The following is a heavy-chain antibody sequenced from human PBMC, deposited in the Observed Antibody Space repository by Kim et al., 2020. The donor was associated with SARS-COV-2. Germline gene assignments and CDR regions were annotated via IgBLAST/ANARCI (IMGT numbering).Heavy chain of an antibody. D-gene: IGHD4-17*01. Sequence: SNKYYAHCVKCRLTIARNNSKHSLYLQMNSLRDEGTAVYYCARYDYGDGYWGQGTLVTVSS. J-gene: IGHJ4*02. CDR2: SNK. CDR3: ARYDYGDGY. V-gene: IGHV3-33*01.